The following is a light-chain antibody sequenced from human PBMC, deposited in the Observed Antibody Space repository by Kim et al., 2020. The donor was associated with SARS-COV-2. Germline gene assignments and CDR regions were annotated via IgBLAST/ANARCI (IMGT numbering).Light chain of an antibody. CDR1: SLRSYY. Sequence: SSELTQDPAVSVALGQTVRITCQGDSLRSYYASWYQQKPGQAPVLVIYGKNNRPSGIPDRFSGSSSGNTASLTITGAQAEDEADNYFNSRESSGNHWLFG. J-gene: IGLJ3*02. V-gene: IGLV3-19*01. CDR3: NSRESSGNHWL. CDR2: GKN.